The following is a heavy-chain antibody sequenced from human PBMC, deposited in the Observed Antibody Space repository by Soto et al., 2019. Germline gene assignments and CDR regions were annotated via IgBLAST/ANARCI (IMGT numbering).Heavy chain of an antibody. D-gene: IGHD6-13*01. CDR3: AASSGGIAAATKYYMDV. J-gene: IGHJ6*03. CDR2: INPSGGST. CDR1: GYTFTSYY. V-gene: IGHV1-46*01. Sequence: AASVKVSCKASGYTFTSYYMHWVRQAPGQGLEWMGIINPSGGSTSYAQKFQGRVTMTRDTSTSTVYMELSSLRSEDTAVYYCAASSGGIAAATKYYMDVWGKGTTVTVSS.